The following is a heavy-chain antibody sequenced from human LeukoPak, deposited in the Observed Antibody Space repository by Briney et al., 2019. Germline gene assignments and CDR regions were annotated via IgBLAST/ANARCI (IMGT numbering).Heavy chain of an antibody. D-gene: IGHD1-7*01. Sequence: GSLKLSCAASGFTFSSDAMSWVRKPPAPGQDRVSAISGSCGSTYYADSVKGRFTISRDNSKNTLYLQMNSLRAEDTAVYYCAKEGRLAPTTYWGQGTLVSVSS. CDR1: GFTFSSDA. V-gene: IGHV3-23*01. CDR2: ISGSCGST. CDR3: AKEGRLAPTTY. J-gene: IGHJ4*02.